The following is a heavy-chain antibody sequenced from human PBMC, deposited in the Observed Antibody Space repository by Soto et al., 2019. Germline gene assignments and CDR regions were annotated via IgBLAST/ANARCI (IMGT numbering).Heavy chain of an antibody. CDR2: MNPNSGNT. Sequence: QVQLVQSGAEVKKPGASVKVSCKASGYTFTSYDINWVRQATGQGLEWMGWMNPNSGNTGYAQKFQGRVTMTRNTSISTAYMELSSLRSEDTAVYYCAGVGGLNDFWSGNQNGGNWFDPWGQGTLVTVSS. CDR1: GYTFTSYD. D-gene: IGHD3-3*01. CDR3: AGVGGLNDFWSGNQNGGNWFDP. J-gene: IGHJ5*02. V-gene: IGHV1-8*01.